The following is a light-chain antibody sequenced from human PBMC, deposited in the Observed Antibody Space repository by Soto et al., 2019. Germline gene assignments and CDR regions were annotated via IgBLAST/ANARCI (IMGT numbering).Light chain of an antibody. V-gene: IGKV3-15*01. J-gene: IGKJ2*01. CDR3: QQYNNWPPYT. CDR2: GAS. Sequence: EIVMTQSPATLSVSPGERATLSCRASQSVSSNLAWYQQKPGQAPMLLIYGASTRATGIPARFSGSGSGTEFTLTISSLQSEDFAVYYCQQYNNWPPYTFGQGNNLEIK. CDR1: QSVSSN.